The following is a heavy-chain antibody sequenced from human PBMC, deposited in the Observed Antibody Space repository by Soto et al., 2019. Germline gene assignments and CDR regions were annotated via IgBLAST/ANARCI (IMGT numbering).Heavy chain of an antibody. CDR2: INHTGST. D-gene: IGHD6-13*01. CDR1: GGSFNNFS. CDR3: AGQVRVPSNWVGVA. V-gene: IGHV4-34*01. J-gene: IGHJ5*02. Sequence: ASETLSLTCAVYGGSFNNFSWSWIRQSPGKGLEWIGEINHTGSTNYNPSLKSRVTISVDTSKNQSSLRLSSVTAADTAVYYCAGQVRVPSNWVGVAWGQGTLVTVSS.